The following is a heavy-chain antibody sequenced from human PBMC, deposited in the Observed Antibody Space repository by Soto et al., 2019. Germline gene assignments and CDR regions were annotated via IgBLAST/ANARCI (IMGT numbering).Heavy chain of an antibody. Sequence: QVQLQESGPGLVKPSQTLSLPCTFSVGSISVVGYYWTWIRHHPGKGREWIGYIYYSGSTYYNPSLKSRVTISVDTSKNQFSLKLSSVTAADTAVYYCARAAHYSSPFRWFDPWGQGTLVTVSS. D-gene: IGHD6-13*01. CDR2: IYYSGST. CDR1: VGSISVVGYY. V-gene: IGHV4-31*03. J-gene: IGHJ5*02. CDR3: ARAAHYSSPFRWFDP.